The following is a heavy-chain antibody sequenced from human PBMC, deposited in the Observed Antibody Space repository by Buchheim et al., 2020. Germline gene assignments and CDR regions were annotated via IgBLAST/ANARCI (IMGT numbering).Heavy chain of an antibody. J-gene: IGHJ4*02. CDR1: GGSISSYY. D-gene: IGHD3-3*01. CDR2: IYYDGIT. CDR3: ARGGFYDFDFDC. Sequence: QVQLQESGPGLVKPSETLSLTCTVSGGSISSYYWSWIRQPPGKGLEWIGYIYYDGITNYNPSLKSRVTISVDTSKNQFSLKLSSVTAADTAVYYCARGGFYDFDFDCWGQGAL. V-gene: IGHV4-59*01.